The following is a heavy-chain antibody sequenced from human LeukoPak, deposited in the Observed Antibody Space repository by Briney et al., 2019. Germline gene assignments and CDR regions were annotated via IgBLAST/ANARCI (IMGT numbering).Heavy chain of an antibody. D-gene: IGHD3-22*01. Sequence: GGSLRLSCAASGFTVSSNYMGWVRQAPGKGLEWVSVIYSGGSMYYADSVKGRFTISRDNSKNTLYLQMNSLRAEDTAVYYCTRVDSSGYYDYWGQGTLVTVSS. V-gene: IGHV3-53*01. J-gene: IGHJ4*02. CDR1: GFTVSSNY. CDR3: TRVDSSGYYDY. CDR2: IYSGGSM.